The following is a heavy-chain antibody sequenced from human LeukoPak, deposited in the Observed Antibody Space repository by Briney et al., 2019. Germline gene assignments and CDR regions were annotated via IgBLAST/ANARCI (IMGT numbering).Heavy chain of an antibody. V-gene: IGHV1-8*02. Sequence: GASVKVSCKASGGTFSTYVFGWVRQATGQGLEWMGWMNPNSGNTGYAQKFQGRVTMTRNTSISTAYMELSSLRSEDTAVYYCARDINYYYYGMDVWGQGTTVTVSS. D-gene: IGHD2-15*01. CDR1: GGTFSTYV. CDR3: ARDINYYYYGMDV. J-gene: IGHJ6*02. CDR2: MNPNSGNT.